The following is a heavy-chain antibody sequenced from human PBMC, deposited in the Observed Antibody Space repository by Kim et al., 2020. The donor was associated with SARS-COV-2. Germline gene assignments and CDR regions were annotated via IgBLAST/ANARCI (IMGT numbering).Heavy chain of an antibody. J-gene: IGHJ4*02. V-gene: IGHV4-39*01. CDR1: GGSISSSSYY. CDR3: ARHNYYYDSSGQLDY. CDR2: IYYSGST. Sequence: SETLSLTCTVSGGSISSSSYYWGWIRQPPGKGLEWIGSIYYSGSTYYNPSLKSRVTISVDTSKNQFSLKLSSVTAADTAVYYCARHNYYYDSSGQLDYWGQGTLVTVSS. D-gene: IGHD3-22*01.